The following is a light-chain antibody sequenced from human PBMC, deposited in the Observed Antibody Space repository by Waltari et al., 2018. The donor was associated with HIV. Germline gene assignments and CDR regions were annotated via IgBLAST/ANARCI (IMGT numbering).Light chain of an antibody. Sequence: DIHLTQSPAYLSASVGDRVTLTCRASEGISRFLVWYQQEPGKAPKLLIYTASTLQSGVPSRFSGSGSGTEFTLTVTSLQPEDFATYYCQQFKSYPFTVGQGTELGIK. J-gene: IGKJ2*01. CDR2: TAS. CDR1: EGISRF. V-gene: IGKV1-9*01. CDR3: QQFKSYPFT.